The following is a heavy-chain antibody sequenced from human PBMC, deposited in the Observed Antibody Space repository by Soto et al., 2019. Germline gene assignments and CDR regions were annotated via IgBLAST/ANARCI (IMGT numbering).Heavy chain of an antibody. CDR1: GFTFSIYS. V-gene: IGHV3-48*01. CDR2: ISSSSSTI. CDR3: AKDTTWYGN. Sequence: EVQLMESGGGLVQPGGSLRLSCVASGFTFSIYSMNWVRQAPGKGLEWVSYISSSSSTIYYADSVKGRFTISRDNAKNSLYLQMNSLRAEDTAVYYCAKDTTWYGNWGQGPLVTVSS. D-gene: IGHD6-13*01. J-gene: IGHJ4*02.